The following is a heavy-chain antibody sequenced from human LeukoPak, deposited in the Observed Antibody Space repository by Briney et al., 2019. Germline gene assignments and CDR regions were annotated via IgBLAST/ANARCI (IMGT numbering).Heavy chain of an antibody. CDR1: GGSFSGYY. CDR2: INHSGST. D-gene: IGHD3-10*01. Sequence: SETLSLTCAVYGGSFSGYYWSWICQPPGKGLEWIGEINHSGSTNYNPSLKSRVTISVDTSKNQFSLKLSSVTAADTAVYYCARGRGLLLWFGESDRLRFDYWGQGTLVTVSS. J-gene: IGHJ4*02. CDR3: ARGRGLLLWFGESDRLRFDY. V-gene: IGHV4-34*01.